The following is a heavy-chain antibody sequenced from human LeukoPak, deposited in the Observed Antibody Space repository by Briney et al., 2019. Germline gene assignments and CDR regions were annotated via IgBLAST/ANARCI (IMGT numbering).Heavy chain of an antibody. Sequence: GGSLRLSCAASGFTFSSYSMNWVRQAPGKGLEWVSYISSSSSTIYYADSVKGRFTISRDNAKNSLYLQMNSLRTEETAVYYWAKLSLTIFGVVIPDDAFDIWGQGTMVTVSS. CDR1: GFTFSSYS. CDR3: AKLSLTIFGVVIPDDAFDI. D-gene: IGHD3-3*01. CDR2: ISSSSSTI. V-gene: IGHV3-48*01. J-gene: IGHJ3*02.